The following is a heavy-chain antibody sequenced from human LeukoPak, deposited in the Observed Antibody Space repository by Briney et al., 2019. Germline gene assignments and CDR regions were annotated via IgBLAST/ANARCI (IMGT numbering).Heavy chain of an antibody. D-gene: IGHD1-14*01. CDR1: RGSFSGYF. CDR3: ARDTGYYGMDV. Sequence: ETLSLTCDVYRGSFSGYFWSWVRQAPGKGLEWVSVIYSGGSTYYADSVKGRFTISRDNSKNTLYLQMNSLRAEDTAVYYCARDTGYYGMDVWGQGTTVTVSS. CDR2: IYSGGST. J-gene: IGHJ6*02. V-gene: IGHV3-66*01.